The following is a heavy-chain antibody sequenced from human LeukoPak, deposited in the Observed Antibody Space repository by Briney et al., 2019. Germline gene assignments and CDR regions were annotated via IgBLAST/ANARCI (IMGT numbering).Heavy chain of an antibody. CDR3: AREDYDSSGYSLYYYYYGMDV. Sequence: GSLRLSCAASGFILSGYFMSWVRQAPGKGLEWVSSISSSSSYIYYADSVKGRFTISRDNAKNSLYLQMNSLRAEDTAVYYCAREDYDSSGYSLYYYYYGMDVWGQGTTVTVSS. V-gene: IGHV3-21*01. CDR2: ISSSSSYI. CDR1: GFILSGYF. J-gene: IGHJ6*02. D-gene: IGHD3-22*01.